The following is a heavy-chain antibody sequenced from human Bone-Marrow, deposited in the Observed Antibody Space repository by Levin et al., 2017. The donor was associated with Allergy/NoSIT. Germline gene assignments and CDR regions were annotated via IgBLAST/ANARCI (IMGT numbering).Heavy chain of an antibody. CDR2: IYPGDSDA. CDR1: GYRFTSYW. D-gene: IGHD4-17*01. V-gene: IGHV5-51*01. Sequence: RGESLKISCKGSGYRFTSYWIAWVRQMPGKGLEWMGIIYPGDSDARYSPSFQGQVTISADKSITTAYLQWSSLKASDTAMYYCARRYEDYGADRRESFDTWGQGTMVSVSS. J-gene: IGHJ3*02. CDR3: ARRYEDYGADRRESFDT.